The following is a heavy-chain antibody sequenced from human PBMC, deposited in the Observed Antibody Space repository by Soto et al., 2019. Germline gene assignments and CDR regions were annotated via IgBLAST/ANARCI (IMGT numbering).Heavy chain of an antibody. CDR3: ARDPPYSSGWYAGFDP. D-gene: IGHD6-19*01. CDR2: ISGYNGNT. V-gene: IGHV1-18*01. CDR1: GYTFTNYG. Sequence: ASVKVSCKASGYTFTNYGFSWVRQAPGQGLEWMGWISGYNGNTNYAQKLQGRVTMTTDTSTSTAYMELRSLRSDDTAVYYCARDPPYSSGWYAGFDPWGQGTLVTVSS. J-gene: IGHJ5*02.